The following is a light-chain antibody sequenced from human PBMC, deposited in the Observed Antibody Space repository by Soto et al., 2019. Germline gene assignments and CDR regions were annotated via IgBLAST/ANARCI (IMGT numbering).Light chain of an antibody. V-gene: IGKV1-9*01. CDR3: QQYNSYEYT. J-gene: IGKJ2*01. CDR1: QGISSY. Sequence: DIQLTQSPSFLSASVGDRVTITCRASQGISSYLAWYQQTPGKAPKLLIYASSTLQSGVPSRFSGSGSGTEFTLTISSLQPEDFATYYCQQYNSYEYTFGQGTKLEIK. CDR2: ASS.